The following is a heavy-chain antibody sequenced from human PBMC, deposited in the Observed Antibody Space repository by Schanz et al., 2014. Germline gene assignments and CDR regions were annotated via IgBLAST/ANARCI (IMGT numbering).Heavy chain of an antibody. J-gene: IGHJ4*02. Sequence: QVQLVQSGAEVKKPGASVKVSCKASGYTVTTYYLHWVRQAPGQGLEWMGIINPSGGSASYAQKFQGRVTMTTDTSTSTAYMELRNLRSDDTAVYYCARDRDQWDGNYLDYWGQGTLVTVSS. D-gene: IGHD1-26*01. V-gene: IGHV1-46*01. CDR2: INPSGGSA. CDR3: ARDRDQWDGNYLDY. CDR1: GYTVTTYY.